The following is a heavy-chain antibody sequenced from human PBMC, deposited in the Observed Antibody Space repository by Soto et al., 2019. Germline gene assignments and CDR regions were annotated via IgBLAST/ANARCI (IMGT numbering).Heavy chain of an antibody. V-gene: IGHV4-61*01. D-gene: IGHD4-17*01. CDR1: GGSVRSGSYH. J-gene: IGHJ5*02. CDR3: ARVRGDYFNWFDP. Sequence: PSETLSLTCTVSGGSVRSGSYHWSWIRQPPGKGLEWIGYIHYSGSTDYSPSLKRRVTISVDTSKNQFSLKVSSVTAADTAVYYGARVRGDYFNWFDPWGQGTLVTVSS. CDR2: IHYSGST.